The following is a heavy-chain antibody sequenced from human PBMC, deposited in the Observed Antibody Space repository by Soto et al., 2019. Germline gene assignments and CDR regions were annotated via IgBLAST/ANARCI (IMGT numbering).Heavy chain of an antibody. J-gene: IGHJ4*02. CDR3: SRVDPGETSPFDH. CDR2: INPFDGSR. V-gene: IGHV1-46*03. Sequence: ASVKVSCKASGSIFTSYYIHWVRQAPGQGLEWMGWINPFDGSRMFAQSIQGRVTMTWDTSTSTVYMEVSSLRSEDTAVYYCSRVDPGETSPFDHWGQGTLVTVSS. CDR1: GSIFTSYY. D-gene: IGHD3-10*01.